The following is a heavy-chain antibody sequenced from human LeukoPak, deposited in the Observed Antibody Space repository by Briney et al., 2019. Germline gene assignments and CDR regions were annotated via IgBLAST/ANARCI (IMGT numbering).Heavy chain of an antibody. J-gene: IGHJ4*02. CDR2: YSGST. CDR1: GXSISSYY. Sequence: KPSETLSLTCTVSGXSISSYYWSWIRQPPGKGLEWIGYYSGSTKYNPSLKSRVTISVDTSKNQFSLKLTSVTAADTAVYYCARKGGGSYAPFDYWGQGTLVTVSS. V-gene: IGHV4-59*01. CDR3: ARKGGGSYAPFDY. D-gene: IGHD3-22*01.